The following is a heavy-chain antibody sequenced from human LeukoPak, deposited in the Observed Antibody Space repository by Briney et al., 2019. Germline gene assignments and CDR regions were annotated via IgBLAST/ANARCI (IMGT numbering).Heavy chain of an antibody. CDR3: ERGGVGATPNWFDP. Sequence: PGGSLRLSCAPSGFTFSSYSMNWVRHAPGKGLEWVSSISSSSSYIYYADSVKGRFTISRDNAKNSLYLQMNSLRAEDTAVYYCERGGVGATPNWFDPWGQGTLVTVSS. CDR1: GFTFSSYS. V-gene: IGHV3-21*01. D-gene: IGHD1-26*01. CDR2: ISSSSSYI. J-gene: IGHJ5*02.